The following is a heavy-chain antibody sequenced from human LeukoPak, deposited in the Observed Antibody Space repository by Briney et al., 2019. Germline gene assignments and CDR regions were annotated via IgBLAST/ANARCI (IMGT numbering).Heavy chain of an antibody. D-gene: IGHD2-2*01. V-gene: IGHV4-39*01. CDR1: GGSISSSGYY. CDR3: ARRGRSSTRYFAY. J-gene: IGHJ4*02. Sequence: PSETLSLTCTVSGGSISSSGYYWGWIRQPPGKGLEWIGSICYSGSTYDNPSLKSRVTISVDTSNNQFSLKLTSVPAADTAVYYSARRGRSSTRYFAYWGQGTLVTVSS. CDR2: ICYSGST.